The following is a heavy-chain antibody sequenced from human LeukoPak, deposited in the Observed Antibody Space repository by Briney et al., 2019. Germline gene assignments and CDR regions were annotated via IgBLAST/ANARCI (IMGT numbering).Heavy chain of an antibody. CDR3: ARSYSSSRGTFDY. CDR1: GFTFSSYG. J-gene: IGHJ4*02. V-gene: IGHV3-21*01. CDR2: ITSSSSYI. D-gene: IGHD6-6*01. Sequence: GRSLRLSCAASGFTFSSYGMNWVRQSPGKGLELVSSITSSSSYIYYADSVKGRFTISRDNAKNSLYLQMNSLRAEDTAVYYCARSYSSSRGTFDYWGQGTLVTVSS.